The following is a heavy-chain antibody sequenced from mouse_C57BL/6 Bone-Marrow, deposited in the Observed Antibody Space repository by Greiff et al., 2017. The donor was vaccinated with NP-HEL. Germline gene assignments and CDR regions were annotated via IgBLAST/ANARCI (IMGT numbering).Heavy chain of an antibody. CDR3: ASGGSPFAY. J-gene: IGHJ3*01. Sequence: EVKLVESGPGLAKPSQTLSLTCSATGYSITSDYWNWIRQFPGNKLEYMGYISYSGSTYYNPSLKSRTPITRDTSKNQYYLQVNSVTTEETATYYSASGGSPFAYWGQGTLVTVSA. D-gene: IGHD1-1*02. V-gene: IGHV3-8*01. CDR1: GYSITSDY. CDR2: ISYSGST.